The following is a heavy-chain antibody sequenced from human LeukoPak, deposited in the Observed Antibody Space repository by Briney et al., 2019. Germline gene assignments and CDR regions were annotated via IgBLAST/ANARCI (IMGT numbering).Heavy chain of an antibody. J-gene: IGHJ4*02. D-gene: IGHD3-10*01. CDR2: IWYDGSNK. Sequence: GRSLRLSCAASGFTFSSYGMHWVRQAPGKGLEWGAVIWYDGSNKYYADSVKGRFTISRDNSKNTLYLQMNSLTDEDTAVYYCAKKWGVGTTTLDYFDYWGQGTLVTVSS. V-gene: IGHV3-33*06. CDR1: GFTFSSYG. CDR3: AKKWGVGTTTLDYFDY.